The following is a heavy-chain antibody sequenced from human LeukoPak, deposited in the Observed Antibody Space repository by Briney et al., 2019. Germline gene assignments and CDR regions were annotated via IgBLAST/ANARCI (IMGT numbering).Heavy chain of an antibody. J-gene: IGHJ4*02. CDR3: ARAYDYVWGSYLLDY. Sequence: GGSLRLSCAASGFTFSNYWMTWVRQAPGKGLEWVANIKQDGSEKNYVDSVKGRFTISRDNAKNSLYLQMNSLRAEDTAVYYCARAYDYVWGSYLLDYWGQGTLVTVSS. CDR1: GFTFSNYW. CDR2: IKQDGSEK. V-gene: IGHV3-7*01. D-gene: IGHD3-16*02.